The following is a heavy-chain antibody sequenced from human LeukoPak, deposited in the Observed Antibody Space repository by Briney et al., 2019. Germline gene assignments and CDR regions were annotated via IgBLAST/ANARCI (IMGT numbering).Heavy chain of an antibody. CDR1: GFTFSSYA. V-gene: IGHV3-64*01. Sequence: GGSLRLSCAASGFTFSSYAMHWVRQAPGKGLEYVSAISNNGDSTYCANSVKGRFTISRDNSKNTLYLQMGSLRPEDMAVYYFARAASYSYYEFGGQGTLVTVSS. CDR3: ARAASYSYYEF. CDR2: ISNNGDST. D-gene: IGHD4-4*01. J-gene: IGHJ4*02.